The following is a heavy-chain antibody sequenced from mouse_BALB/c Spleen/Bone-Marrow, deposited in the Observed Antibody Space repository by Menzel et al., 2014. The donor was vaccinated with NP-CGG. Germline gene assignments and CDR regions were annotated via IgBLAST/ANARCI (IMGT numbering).Heavy chain of an antibody. CDR2: ISSGGINT. CDR3: ARQRGYAYAMDY. CDR1: GFAFSGYD. J-gene: IGHJ4*01. V-gene: IGHV5-12-1*01. D-gene: IGHD2-2*01. Sequence: EVMLVESGGGLVKPGGSLKLSCAAPGFAFSGYDMSWVRQTPEKRLEWVAYISSGGINTYYPDSVKGRFTISRDNAKNTLYLQMNSLKSEDTAMYYCARQRGYAYAMDYWGQGTSVTTSS.